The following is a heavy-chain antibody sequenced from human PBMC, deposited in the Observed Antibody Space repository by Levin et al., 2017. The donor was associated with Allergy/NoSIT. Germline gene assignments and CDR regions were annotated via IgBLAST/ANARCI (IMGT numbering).Heavy chain of an antibody. Sequence: SETLSLTCTVSGGSISSYYWSWIRQPPGKGLEWIGYIYYSGSTNYNPSLKSRVTISVDTSKNQFSLKLSSGTAADTAVYYCARITAGGYDILTGYYNAYYFDYWGQGTLVTVSS. CDR3: ARITAGGYDILTGYYNAYYFDY. V-gene: IGHV4-59*08. CDR2: IYYSGST. J-gene: IGHJ4*02. CDR1: GGSISSYY. D-gene: IGHD3-9*01.